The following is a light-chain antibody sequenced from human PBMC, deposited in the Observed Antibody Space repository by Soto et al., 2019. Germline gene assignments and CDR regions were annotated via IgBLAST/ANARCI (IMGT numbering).Light chain of an antibody. CDR3: LPDYSYPLT. CDR1: QDIRND. Sequence: AIQMTQSPSSLSASVGDRLTITCRASQDIRNDLGWYQQKPGKAPKFLIYAASSLQTEVPSRFSGSGSGPDFTLTISSLQPEDFATYYCLPDYSYPLTFGQGTRVEVK. J-gene: IGKJ1*01. CDR2: AAS. V-gene: IGKV1-6*01.